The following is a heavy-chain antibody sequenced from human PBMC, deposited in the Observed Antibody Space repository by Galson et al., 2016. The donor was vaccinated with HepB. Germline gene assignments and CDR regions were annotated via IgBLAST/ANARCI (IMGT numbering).Heavy chain of an antibody. CDR3: VRDGATWHFDF. CDR2: TNAGSGKL. Sequence: SLRLSCAASGFSFSSYEMNWVRQAPGKGLEWVAYTNAGSGKLYYPDSVRGRFTISRDNAKESLYLQMNSLTAEDTGLYYCVRDGATWHFDFWGRGTLVTVSS. V-gene: IGHV3-48*03. CDR1: GFSFSSYE. D-gene: IGHD1-26*01. J-gene: IGHJ2*01.